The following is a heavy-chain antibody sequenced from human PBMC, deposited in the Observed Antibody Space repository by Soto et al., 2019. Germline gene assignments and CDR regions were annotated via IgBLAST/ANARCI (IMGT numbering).Heavy chain of an antibody. CDR1: GGSISSYY. Sequence: QVQLQESGPGLVKPSETLSLTCTVSGGSISSYYWSWIRQPPGKGLEWIGYIYYSGSTNYNPSLKSRVTISVDTSKNQFSLKLSSVTAADTAVYYCARGFYYYDSSGPDFDYWGQGTLVTVSS. J-gene: IGHJ4*02. CDR2: IYYSGST. CDR3: ARGFYYYDSSGPDFDY. D-gene: IGHD3-22*01. V-gene: IGHV4-59*01.